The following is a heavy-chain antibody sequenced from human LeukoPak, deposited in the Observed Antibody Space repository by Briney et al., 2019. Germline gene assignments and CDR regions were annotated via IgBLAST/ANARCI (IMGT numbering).Heavy chain of an antibody. CDR1: GGSFSNYY. CDR3: ARRWNYGRNYYIDV. J-gene: IGHJ6*03. CDR2: INDSGTI. D-gene: IGHD1-7*01. Sequence: SETLSVTCAVHGGSFSNYYWSWIRQPPGKGLEWIGEINDSGTINYNPSLMSRVTISVDKSKNQFSLKLSSVTAADTAVYYCARRWNYGRNYYIDVWGKGATVSVSS. V-gene: IGHV4-34*01.